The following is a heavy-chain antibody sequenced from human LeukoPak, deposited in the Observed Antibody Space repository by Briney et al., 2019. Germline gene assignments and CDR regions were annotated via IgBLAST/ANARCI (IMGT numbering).Heavy chain of an antibody. CDR3: ATDYRHIVVVTAGYYFDS. CDR2: IQYDGYNK. Sequence: GGSLRLSCAASGFTFSSYGMHWVRQAPGKGLEWVAFIQYDGYNKYYADSVKGRFTISRDNSKNTLYLQMDSLRPDDTAVYYCATDYRHIVVVTAGYYFDSWGQGTLVTVSS. V-gene: IGHV3-30*02. J-gene: IGHJ4*02. D-gene: IGHD2-21*02. CDR1: GFTFSSYG.